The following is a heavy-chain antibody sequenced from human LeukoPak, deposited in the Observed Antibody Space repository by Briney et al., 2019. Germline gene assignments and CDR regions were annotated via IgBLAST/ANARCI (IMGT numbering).Heavy chain of an antibody. D-gene: IGHD5-12*01. J-gene: IGHJ6*03. CDR3: VRAFGGYDSQRFYYNMDV. Sequence: GGSLRLSCAASGFIFSNYYLNWVRQAPGKGLEWVSCIHGSASYNYYADSVKGRFTVSRDSAKNSLYLEMNSLRVEDTAVYYCVRAFGGYDSQRFYYNMDVWGKGTTVTVSS. CDR2: IHGSASYN. CDR1: GFIFSNYY. V-gene: IGHV3-21*06.